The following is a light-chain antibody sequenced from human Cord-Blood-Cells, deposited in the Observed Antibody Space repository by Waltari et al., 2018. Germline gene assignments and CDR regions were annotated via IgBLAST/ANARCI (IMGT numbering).Light chain of an antibody. CDR3: CSYAGSYPYV. CDR1: SSDVGGYNY. CDR2: DVS. V-gene: IGLV2-11*01. Sequence: QSALTQPRSVSGSPGPSVTIPCTGSSSDVGGYNYLSWYQQHPGKAHKLMIYDVSKRPSGVPDRFSGSKSGNTASLTISGLQAEDEADYYCCSYAGSYPYVFGTGTKVTVL. J-gene: IGLJ1*01.